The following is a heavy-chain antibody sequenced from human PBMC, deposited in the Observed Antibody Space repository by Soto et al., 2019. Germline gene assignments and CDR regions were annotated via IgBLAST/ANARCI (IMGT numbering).Heavy chain of an antibody. D-gene: IGHD2-15*01. Sequence: EVQLFESGGGLVEPGESLRLSCAASGFIFKDFAMSWVRHAPGKGLEWVSTITTSDDITYSADSVRGRFTISRGNSAYTLFLQMSSLKGDDTATYYCTKGDSSGYFDPSAGYSTPDHWGQGTLVTVSS. CDR1: GFIFKDFA. CDR2: ITTSDDIT. V-gene: IGHV3-23*01. CDR3: TKGDSSGYFDPSAGYSTPDH. J-gene: IGHJ5*02.